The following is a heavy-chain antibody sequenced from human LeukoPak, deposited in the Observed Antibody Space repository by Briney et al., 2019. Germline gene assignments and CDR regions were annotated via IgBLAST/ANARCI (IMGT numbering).Heavy chain of an antibody. V-gene: IGHV4-59*01. CDR1: GGSISSYY. D-gene: IGHD6-19*01. CDR2: IYYSGST. Sequence: SETLSLTCTVSGGSISSYYWSWIRQPPGKGLEWIGYIYYSGSTNYNPSLKSRVTISVDTSKDQFSLKLSSVTAADTAVYYCARAYSSGWYVLDYWGQGTLVTVSS. CDR3: ARAYSSGWYVLDY. J-gene: IGHJ4*02.